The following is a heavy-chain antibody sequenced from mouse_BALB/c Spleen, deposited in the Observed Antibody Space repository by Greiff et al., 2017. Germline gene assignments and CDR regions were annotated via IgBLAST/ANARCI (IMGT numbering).Heavy chain of an antibody. CDR3: ARYYYGSGGDY. D-gene: IGHD1-1*01. CDR1: GFNIKDTY. CDR2: IDPANGNT. V-gene: IGHV14-3*02. Sequence: EVQLQQSGAELVKPGASVKLSCTASGFNIKDTYMHWVKQRPEQGLEWIGRIDPANGNTKYDPKFQGKATITADTSSNTAYLQLSSLTSEDTAVYYCARYYYGSGGDYWGQGTSVTVSS. J-gene: IGHJ4*01.